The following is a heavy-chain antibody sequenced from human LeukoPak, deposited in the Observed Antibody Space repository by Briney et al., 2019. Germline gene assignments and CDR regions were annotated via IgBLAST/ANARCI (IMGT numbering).Heavy chain of an antibody. Sequence: GGSLRLSCAASGFTFSSYDMSWVRQAPGKGLEWVSDISGSGGSTYYADSVKGGFTISRDNYKNSVYLQMNILRAEDAAVYYCAKNRSDTFWFDPWGQGTLGTV. CDR1: GFTFSSYD. CDR3: AKNRSDTFWFDP. J-gene: IGHJ5*02. V-gene: IGHV3-23*01. CDR2: ISGSGGST. D-gene: IGHD3-16*01.